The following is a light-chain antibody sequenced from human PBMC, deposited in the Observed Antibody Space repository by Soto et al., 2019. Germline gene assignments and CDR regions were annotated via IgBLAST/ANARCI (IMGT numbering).Light chain of an antibody. CDR3: QQRSNWPLT. V-gene: IGKV3-11*01. Sequence: EIVFTQSPSTLSLSPGERATLSCRASQSVSSSYLAWYQQKPGQAPRLLIYDASNRAIGIPARFSGSGSGTDFTLTISSLEPEDFAVYYCQQRSNWPLTFGGGTKVDIK. CDR2: DAS. J-gene: IGKJ4*01. CDR1: QSVSSSY.